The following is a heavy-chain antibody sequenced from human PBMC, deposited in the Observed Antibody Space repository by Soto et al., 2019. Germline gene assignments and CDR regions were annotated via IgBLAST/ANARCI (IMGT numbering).Heavy chain of an antibody. CDR2: IYSGGST. Sequence: PGGSLRLSCAASGFTVSSNYMSWVRQAPGKGLEWVSVIYSGGSTYYADSVKGRFTISRDNSKNTLYLQMNSLRAEDTAVYYCARGQDYYDSSGYFLFDYWGQGTLVTVSS. CDR1: GFTVSSNY. J-gene: IGHJ4*02. V-gene: IGHV3-53*01. CDR3: ARGQDYYDSSGYFLFDY. D-gene: IGHD3-22*01.